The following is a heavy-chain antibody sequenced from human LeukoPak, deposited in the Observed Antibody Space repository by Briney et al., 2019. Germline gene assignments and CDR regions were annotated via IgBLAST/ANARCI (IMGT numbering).Heavy chain of an antibody. D-gene: IGHD4-17*01. CDR1: VFPFSRYS. V-gene: IGHV3-48*04. CDR2: ITSSGDTI. J-gene: IGHJ4*02. CDR3: AKAIDYGDGNYFDY. Sequence: GGSLRLSCTTSVFPFSRYSMNWVRQAPGKGLEWVSYITSSGDTIYYADSVKGRFTISRDNAKNSLYLQMNSLRAEDTAVYYCAKAIDYGDGNYFDYWGQGTLVTVSS.